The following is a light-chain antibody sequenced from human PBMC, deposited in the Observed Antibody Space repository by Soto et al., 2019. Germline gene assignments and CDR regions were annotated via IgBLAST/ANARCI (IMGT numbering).Light chain of an antibody. V-gene: IGLV2-23*02. J-gene: IGLJ1*01. CDR2: EVS. CDR1: SSDVGSYNL. Sequence: QSALTQPASVSGSPGQSITIFCTGTSSDVGSYNLVSWYQHHPGKAPKLMIYEVSKRPSGVSNRFSGSKSGNTASLTISGLQAEDEADYYCCSYAGSSTLVFGTGTKVTVL. CDR3: CSYAGSSTLV.